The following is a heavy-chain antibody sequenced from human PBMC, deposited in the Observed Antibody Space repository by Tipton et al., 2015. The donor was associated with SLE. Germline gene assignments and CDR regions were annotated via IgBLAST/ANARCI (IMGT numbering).Heavy chain of an antibody. V-gene: IGHV4-34*01. Sequence: LRLSCAVYGGSFSGYYWTWIRQSPGKGLEWIGEINHSGSTNYNPSLKSRVTISVDTSKNQFSLKLSSVTAADTAVYYCARLFEKRQQIDYWGQGTLVTVSS. J-gene: IGHJ4*02. CDR2: INHSGST. CDR1: GGSFSGYY. D-gene: IGHD2-21*01. CDR3: ARLFEKRQQIDY.